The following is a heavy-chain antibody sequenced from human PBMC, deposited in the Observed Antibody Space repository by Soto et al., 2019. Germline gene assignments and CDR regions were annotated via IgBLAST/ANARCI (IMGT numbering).Heavy chain of an antibody. CDR2: IYHYGSS. CDR3: ARGVSADYSYYFEY. D-gene: IGHD4-17*01. J-gene: IGHJ4*02. Sequence: SETLSLTCTVSGDSLDSGDSYWSWIRQPPGKGLGWIGYIYHYGSSSYNPSLKSRLIISVDTSTNQFSLKVSSVTGADTAVYYCARGVSADYSYYFEYWGQGALVPVSS. V-gene: IGHV4-30-4*01. CDR1: GDSLDSGDSY.